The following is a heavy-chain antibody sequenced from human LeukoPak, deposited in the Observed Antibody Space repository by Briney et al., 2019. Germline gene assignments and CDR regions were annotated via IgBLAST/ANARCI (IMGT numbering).Heavy chain of an antibody. Sequence: SETLSLTCAVYGGSFSGYYWSWIRQPPGKGLEWIGENNHSGSTNYNPSLKSRVTISVDKSKNQFSLKLSSVTAADTAVYYCARQQQSASDYWGQGTLVTVSS. CDR1: GGSFSGYY. D-gene: IGHD6-13*01. V-gene: IGHV4-34*01. CDR2: NNHSGST. CDR3: ARQQQSASDY. J-gene: IGHJ4*02.